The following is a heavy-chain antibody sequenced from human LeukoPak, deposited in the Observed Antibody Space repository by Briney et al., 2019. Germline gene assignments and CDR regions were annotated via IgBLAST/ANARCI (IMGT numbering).Heavy chain of an antibody. D-gene: IGHD5-18*01. Sequence: GGSLRLSCAASGFTFSNFAMIWVRQAPGKGLEWVSSIFHGGGEIHYADSVKGRFTISRDNSKSTLSLQMNSLRAEDTAIYYCATYIQVQVSIECWGQGTLVTVSS. CDR3: ATYIQVQVSIEC. J-gene: IGHJ4*02. CDR1: GFTFSNFA. CDR2: IFHGGGEI. V-gene: IGHV3-23*01.